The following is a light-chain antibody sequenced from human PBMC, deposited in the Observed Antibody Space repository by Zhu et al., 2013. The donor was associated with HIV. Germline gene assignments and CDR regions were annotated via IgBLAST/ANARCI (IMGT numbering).Light chain of an antibody. CDR1: SSNIGNNY. V-gene: IGLV1-51*01. Sequence: QSVLTQPPSVSAAPGQKVTITCSGGSSNIGNNYVSWYQQLPGTVPKLLIYDNDKRPSGIPDRFSASKSGPSATLDITGLQTGDEADYYCATWDRSLSAVVFGGGTKLTVL. CDR3: ATWDRSLSAVV. CDR2: DND. J-gene: IGLJ2*01.